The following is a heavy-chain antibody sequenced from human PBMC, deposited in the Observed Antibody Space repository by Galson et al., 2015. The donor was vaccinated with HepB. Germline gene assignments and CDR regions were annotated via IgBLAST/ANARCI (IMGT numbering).Heavy chain of an antibody. CDR1: GFTFSSYG. CDR2: IWYDGSNK. J-gene: IGHJ6*03. Sequence: SLRLSCAASGFTFSSYGMHWVRQAPGKGLEWVAVIWYDGSNKYYADSVKGRFTISRDNSKNTLYLQMNSLRAEDTAVYYCARYGPDCSSTSCHGHYYYYYYMDVWGKGTTVTVSS. D-gene: IGHD2-2*01. V-gene: IGHV3-33*01. CDR3: ARYGPDCSSTSCHGHYYYYYYMDV.